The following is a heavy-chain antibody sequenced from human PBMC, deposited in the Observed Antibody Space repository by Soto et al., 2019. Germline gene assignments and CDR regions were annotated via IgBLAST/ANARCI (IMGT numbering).Heavy chain of an antibody. J-gene: IGHJ6*02. V-gene: IGHV1-3*01. CDR2: INAYNGNT. D-gene: IGHD3-22*01. Sequence: ASVKVSCKASGYTFTSYAMHWVRQAPGQRLEWMGWINAYNGNTKYAQKFQGRVTMSRDTSTSTAYMDLRSLRSDDTAVYFCARGGYYDSSGSRNNHYYGMNVWGQGTTVTVSS. CDR1: GYTFTSYA. CDR3: ARGGYYDSSGSRNNHYYGMNV.